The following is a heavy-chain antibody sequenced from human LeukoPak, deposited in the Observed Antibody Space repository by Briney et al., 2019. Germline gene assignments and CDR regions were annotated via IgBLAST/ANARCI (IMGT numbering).Heavy chain of an antibody. Sequence: GGSLRLSCAASGFTFSSYAMSWVRQAPGKGLEWVSAISGSGGSTYYADSVKGRFTISRDNAKNSLYLQMNSLRAEDTAVYYCARDRYSSSWYADGMDVWGQGTTVTVSS. D-gene: IGHD6-13*01. J-gene: IGHJ6*02. V-gene: IGHV3-23*01. CDR2: ISGSGGST. CDR3: ARDRYSSSWYADGMDV. CDR1: GFTFSSYA.